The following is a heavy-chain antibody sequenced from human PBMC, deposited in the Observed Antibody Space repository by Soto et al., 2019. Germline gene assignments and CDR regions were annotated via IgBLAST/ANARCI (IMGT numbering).Heavy chain of an antibody. J-gene: IGHJ4*02. V-gene: IGHV3-23*01. Sequence: GESLKISCAASGFTFSSYAMSWVRQAPGKGLEWVSAISGSGGSTYYADSVKGRFTISRDNSKNTLYLQMNSLRAEDTAVYYCAKVVVWVTNPFDYWGQGTLVTVSS. CDR2: ISGSGGST. D-gene: IGHD4-17*01. CDR3: AKVVVWVTNPFDY. CDR1: GFTFSSYA.